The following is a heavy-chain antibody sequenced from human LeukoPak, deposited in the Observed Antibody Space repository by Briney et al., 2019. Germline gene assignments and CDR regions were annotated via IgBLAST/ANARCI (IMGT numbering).Heavy chain of an antibody. CDR3: ARGLPLRYFDWLSNWFDP. D-gene: IGHD3-9*01. J-gene: IGHJ5*02. V-gene: IGHV4-59*12. CDR2: IYYTGST. Sequence: PSETLSLTCTVSDGSINGYYWSWIRQSPGKGLESLGYIYYTGSTNYNPSLKSRVTISVDTSKNQFSLKLSSVTAADTAVYYCARGLPLRYFDWLSNWFDPWGQGTLVTVSS. CDR1: DGSINGYY.